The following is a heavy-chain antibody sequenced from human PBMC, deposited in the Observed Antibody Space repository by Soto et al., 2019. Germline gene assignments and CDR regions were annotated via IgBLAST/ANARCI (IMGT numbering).Heavy chain of an antibody. V-gene: IGHV4-59*01. CDR1: GGSISSYY. CDR3: ARGRGGWFINQRLNACDI. D-gene: IGHD6-25*01. J-gene: IGHJ3*02. CDR2: IYYSWST. Sequence: QVQLQESGPGLVKPSETLSLTCTVSGGSISSYYWIWIRQPPGKGLEWIGYIYYSWSTNYNPSLKSRVTISVDTSKNQFSLKLRSVPAADTAVYYCARGRGGWFINQRLNACDIWGQGTMVTVSS.